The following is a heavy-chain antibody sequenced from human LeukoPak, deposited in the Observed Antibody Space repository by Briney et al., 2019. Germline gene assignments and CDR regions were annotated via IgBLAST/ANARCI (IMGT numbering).Heavy chain of an antibody. CDR1: GFTFSSYA. V-gene: IGHV3-30-3*01. CDR2: ISYDGSNK. CDR3: AKGGTYYYDSSGYSYFDY. D-gene: IGHD3-22*01. J-gene: IGHJ4*02. Sequence: PGGSLRLSCAASGFTFSSYAMHWVRQAPGKGLEWVAVISYDGSNKYYADSVKGRFTISRDNSKNTLYLQMNSLRAEDTAVYYCAKGGTYYYDSSGYSYFDYWGQGTLVTVSS.